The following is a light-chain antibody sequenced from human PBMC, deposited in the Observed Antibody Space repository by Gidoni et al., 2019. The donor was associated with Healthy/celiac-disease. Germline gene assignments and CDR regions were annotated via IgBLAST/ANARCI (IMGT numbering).Light chain of an antibody. CDR3: QSYDSSLSGSRV. J-gene: IGLJ1*01. CDR2: GNS. V-gene: IGLV1-40*01. CDR1: SPNIGAGYD. Sequence: QSVLTQPPSVSGAPGQRVTISCTGSSPNIGAGYDVHWYQQLPGTAPKLLIYGNSNRPSVVPDLFSVSKSGTSASLAITGLQAEDEADYYCQSYDSSLSGSRVFGTGARSXS.